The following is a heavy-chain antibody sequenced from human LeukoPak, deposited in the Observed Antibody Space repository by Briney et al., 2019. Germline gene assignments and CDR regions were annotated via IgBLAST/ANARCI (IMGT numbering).Heavy chain of an antibody. CDR3: ARHHGSSGYFNIDY. CDR1: GGSISGSSYY. Sequence: SETLSLTCTVSGGSISGSSYYWGWIRQPPGKGLEWIGSIYYSGSTYYNPSLKSRVTISVDTSKNQFSLKLSSVTAADTAVYYCARHHGSSGYFNIDYWGQGTLVTVSS. CDR2: IYYSGST. D-gene: IGHD3-22*01. V-gene: IGHV4-39*01. J-gene: IGHJ4*02.